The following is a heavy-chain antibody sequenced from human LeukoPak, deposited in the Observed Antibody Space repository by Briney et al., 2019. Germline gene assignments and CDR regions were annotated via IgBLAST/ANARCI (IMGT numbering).Heavy chain of an antibody. D-gene: IGHD5-18*01. Sequence: PGGSLRLSCSASGFTFSNYAMHWVRQAPGKGLEYVSAISSNGGSTYYADSVKGRFTISRDNSKNTLYLQMSSLRAEDTAVYYCVKGMDIAMVSAFDYWGQGTLVTVSS. CDR3: VKGMDIAMVSAFDY. CDR1: GFTFSNYA. J-gene: IGHJ4*02. V-gene: IGHV3-64D*09. CDR2: ISSNGGST.